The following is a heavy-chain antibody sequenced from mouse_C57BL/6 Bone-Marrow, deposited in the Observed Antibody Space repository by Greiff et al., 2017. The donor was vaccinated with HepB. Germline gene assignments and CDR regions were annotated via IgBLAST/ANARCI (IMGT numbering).Heavy chain of an antibody. J-gene: IGHJ2*01. V-gene: IGHV5-6*01. CDR1: GFTFSSYG. CDR2: ISSGGSYT. CDR3: ARHGGAFYGSSYYFDY. Sequence: EVQWVESGGDLVKPGGSLKLSCAASGFTFSSYGMSWVRQTPDKRLEWVATISSGGSYTYYPDSVKGRFTISRDNAKNTLYLQMSSLKSEDTAMYYCARHGGAFYGSSYYFDYWGQGTTLTVSS. D-gene: IGHD1-1*01.